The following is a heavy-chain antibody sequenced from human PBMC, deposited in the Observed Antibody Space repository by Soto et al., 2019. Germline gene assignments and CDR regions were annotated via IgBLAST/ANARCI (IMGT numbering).Heavy chain of an antibody. CDR2: MSNTGGNR. D-gene: IGHD6-19*01. V-gene: IGHV3-23*01. Sequence: GGSLRLSCAASGFSFSTYAMGWVRQAPGKGLEWVSVMSNTGGNRYYTDSVKGRFTISRDNSKNTLFLQMSSLRAEDTAVYYCAKDAARTSGWYYFDYWGQGSLVTVSS. CDR3: AKDAARTSGWYYFDY. J-gene: IGHJ4*02. CDR1: GFSFSTYA.